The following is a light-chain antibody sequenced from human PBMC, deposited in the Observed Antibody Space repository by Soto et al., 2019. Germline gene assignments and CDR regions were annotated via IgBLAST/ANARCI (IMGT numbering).Light chain of an antibody. Sequence: QSVLAQPPSVSEAPRQRVTISCSGSSSNIGNNAVNWYQQHPGKAPKLMIYGVSKRPSGVSDRFSGSKSGDTASLTISGLQAEDEADYYCCSYAGVNTFYVFGTGTKVTVL. J-gene: IGLJ1*01. V-gene: IGLV2-23*02. CDR3: CSYAGVNTFYV. CDR1: SSNIGNNA. CDR2: GVS.